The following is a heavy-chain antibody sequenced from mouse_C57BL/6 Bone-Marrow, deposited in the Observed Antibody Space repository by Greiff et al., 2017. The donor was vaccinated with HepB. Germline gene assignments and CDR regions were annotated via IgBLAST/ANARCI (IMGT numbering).Heavy chain of an antibody. CDR2: INPNNGGT. CDR1: GYTFTDYY. V-gene: IGHV1-26*01. J-gene: IGHJ2*01. D-gene: IGHD1-1*01. CDR3: ARSRIYYYFDS. Sequence: EVQLQQSGPELVKPGASVKISCKASGYTFTDYYMNWVKQSHGKSLEWIGDINPNNGGTSYNQKFKGKATLTVDKSSSTAYMELRSLTSEDSAVYYCARSRIYYYFDSWGQGTTLTVSS.